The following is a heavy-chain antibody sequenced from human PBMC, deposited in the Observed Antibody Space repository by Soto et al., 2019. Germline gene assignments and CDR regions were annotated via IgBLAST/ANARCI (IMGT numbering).Heavy chain of an antibody. V-gene: IGHV4-39*01. CDR2: VYYNENT. J-gene: IGHJ5*02. CDR1: GGSISSFTYY. CDR3: AGQTFTIAAASYGRSNWFDP. D-gene: IGHD6-25*01. Sequence: PSETLSLTCSVSGGSISSFTYYWGWIRQPPGKGLEWIGTVYYNENTYYNPSLKSRVTITVDTAKNQFSLNLRSVTAADTAVYYCAGQTFTIAAASYGRSNWFDPWGPGTLVTVSS.